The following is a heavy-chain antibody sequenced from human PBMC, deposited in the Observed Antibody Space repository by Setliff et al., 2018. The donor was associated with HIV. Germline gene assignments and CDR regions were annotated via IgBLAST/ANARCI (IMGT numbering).Heavy chain of an antibody. V-gene: IGHV2-5*01. CDR1: GGAISGSGYY. D-gene: IGHD3-10*01. J-gene: IGHJ3*02. CDR2: IYWNDDK. CDR3: AHTPRFYYDSGSYSLLRGAFDI. Sequence: TLSLTCSVSGGAISGSGYYWSWIRQPPGKALEWLALIYWNDDKRYSPSLKSRVTITKDTSKNQVVLTMTNMYPVDTATYYCAHTPRFYYDSGSYSLLRGAFDIWGQGTMVTVSS.